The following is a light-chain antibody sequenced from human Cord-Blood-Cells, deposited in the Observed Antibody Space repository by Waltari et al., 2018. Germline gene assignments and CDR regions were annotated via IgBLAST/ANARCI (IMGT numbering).Light chain of an antibody. J-gene: IGKJ1*01. CDR1: QSISSY. CDR2: AAS. V-gene: IGKV1-39*01. Sequence: DIQMTQSPSSLSASVGDRVTITCRASQSISSYLNWYQQKPGKAPKLLIYAASSLQSGVPSGFSGSGSWTDFTLTISSLQPEDFATYYCQQSYSTLWTFGQGTKVEIK. CDR3: QQSYSTLWT.